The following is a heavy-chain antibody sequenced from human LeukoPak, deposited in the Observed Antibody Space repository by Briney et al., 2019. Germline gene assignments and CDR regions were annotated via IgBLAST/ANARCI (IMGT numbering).Heavy chain of an antibody. CDR1: GFTFSSYA. Sequence: PGGSLRLSCAASGFTFSSYAMSWVRQAPGKGLEWVSAISGSGGSTYYADSVKGRFTISRDNSKNTLYLQMNSLRAEDTAVYYCAKDQMGLRFLEWFSTFDYWGQGTLVTVSS. J-gene: IGHJ4*02. CDR2: ISGSGGST. D-gene: IGHD3-3*01. V-gene: IGHV3-23*01. CDR3: AKDQMGLRFLEWFSTFDY.